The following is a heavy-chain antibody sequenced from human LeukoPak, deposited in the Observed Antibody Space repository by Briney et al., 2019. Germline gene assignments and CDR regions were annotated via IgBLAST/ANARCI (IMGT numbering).Heavy chain of an antibody. J-gene: IGHJ4*02. CDR2: VFYRGTS. CDR3: ARLSGAYRTFDC. CDR1: GGSMTNFY. V-gene: IGHV4-59*08. D-gene: IGHD1-26*01. Sequence: SETLSLTCSVSGGSMTNFYWGWIRQPPGKGMQWIGYVFYRGTSNHNPSLENRVTMSVDTSKNQFSLELSFVTAADTAVYYCARLSGAYRTFDCWGQGTLVTVSS.